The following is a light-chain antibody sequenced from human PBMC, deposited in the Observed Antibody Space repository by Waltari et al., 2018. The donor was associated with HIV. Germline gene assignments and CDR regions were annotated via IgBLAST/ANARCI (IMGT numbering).Light chain of an antibody. J-gene: IGLJ2*01. CDR3: AAWDDNVNAVR. Sequence: QSVLTQAPSMSATPGQRVTVSCSGGSSNIGNNTVPWYMHVPGMAPNLLIYNNSTRPSGVPDRFSGSKSGTSASLAISGLQSEDEADYFCAAWDDNVNAVRFGGGTKLTVL. CDR1: SSNIGNNT. V-gene: IGLV1-44*01. CDR2: NNS.